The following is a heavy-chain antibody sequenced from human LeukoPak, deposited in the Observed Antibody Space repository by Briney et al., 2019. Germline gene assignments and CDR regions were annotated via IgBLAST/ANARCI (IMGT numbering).Heavy chain of an antibody. D-gene: IGHD3-10*01. CDR1: GGSFSGYY. CDR3: ARNVVRGVINY. V-gene: IGHV4-34*01. Sequence: SETLSLTCAVYGGSFSGYYWSWIRQPSGKGLEWIGEINHSGSTNYNPSLKSRVTISVDTSKNQFSLKLSSVTAADTAVYYCARNVVRGVINYWGQGTLVTVSS. J-gene: IGHJ4*02. CDR2: INHSGST.